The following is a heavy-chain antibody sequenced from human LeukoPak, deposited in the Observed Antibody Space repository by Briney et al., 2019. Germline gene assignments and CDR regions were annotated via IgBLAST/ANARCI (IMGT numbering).Heavy chain of an antibody. V-gene: IGHV3-21*01. Sequence: GGSLRLSCAASGFTFSSYSMNWVRQAPGKGLEWVSSISSSSSYIYYADSVKGRFTISRDNARNSVYLQMDSLRAEDTAVYYCAKAFTKSGAYWDYFDFWGLGTLVAVSS. CDR1: GFTFSSYS. CDR2: ISSSSSYI. D-gene: IGHD1-26*01. CDR3: AKAFTKSGAYWDYFDF. J-gene: IGHJ4*02.